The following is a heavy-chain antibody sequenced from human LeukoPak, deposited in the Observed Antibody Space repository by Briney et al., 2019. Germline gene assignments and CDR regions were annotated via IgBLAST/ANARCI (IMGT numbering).Heavy chain of an antibody. D-gene: IGHD6-13*01. V-gene: IGHV3-7*01. CDR2: IKTDGSEK. J-gene: IGHJ4*02. Sequence: PGGSLRLSCEGSGFTFSNYWMGWVRQAPGKGLQWVANIKTDGSEKYYVDSVKGRFTISRDNAKNSLYLQMNSLRAEDTAVYYCARADYSSSWFHFDYWGQGTLVTVSP. CDR1: GFTFSNYW. CDR3: ARADYSSSWFHFDY.